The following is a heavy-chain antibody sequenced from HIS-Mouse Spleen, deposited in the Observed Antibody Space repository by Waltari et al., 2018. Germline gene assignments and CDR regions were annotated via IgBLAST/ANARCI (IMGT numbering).Heavy chain of an antibody. CDR3: AREIPYSSSWYDWYFDL. D-gene: IGHD6-13*01. Sequence: QLQLQESGPGLVKPSETLSLTCTVSGGSISSSSYYWGWIRQPPGKGLEWSGSIAYSGSTYYNPSLKSRVTISVDPPKNQFSLKLSSVTAADTAVYYCAREIPYSSSWYDWYFDLWGRGTLVTVSS. J-gene: IGHJ2*01. CDR1: GGSISSSSYY. V-gene: IGHV4-39*07. CDR2: IAYSGST.